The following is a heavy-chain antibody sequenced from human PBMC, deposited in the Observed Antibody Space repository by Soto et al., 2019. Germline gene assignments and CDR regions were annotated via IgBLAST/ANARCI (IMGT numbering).Heavy chain of an antibody. CDR3: ASRKQTRIEDI. Sequence: GGSLRLSCAASGFTFSSYGMHWVRQAPGKGLEWVAVIRYDGSSKYYADSVKGRFTISRDNSKNTLYLQMNSLRAEDTAVYYCASRKQTRIEDIWGQGTMVTVSS. CDR2: IRYDGSSK. CDR1: GFTFSSYG. D-gene: IGHD3-22*01. J-gene: IGHJ3*02. V-gene: IGHV3-33*01.